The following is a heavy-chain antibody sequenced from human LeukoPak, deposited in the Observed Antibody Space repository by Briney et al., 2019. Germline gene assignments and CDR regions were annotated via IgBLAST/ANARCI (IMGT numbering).Heavy chain of an antibody. D-gene: IGHD4-17*01. J-gene: IGHJ3*02. CDR1: GFTFSNYG. Sequence: PGRSLRLSCAASGFTFSNYGMHWVRQAPGKGLEWVAIIWYDGSNKYYADSVTGRFTISRDSSKNTLYLQMSSLRAEDTAVYYCAKDPNGDYIGAFDIWGQGTMVTVSS. CDR2: IWYDGSNK. CDR3: AKDPNGDYIGAFDI. V-gene: IGHV3-33*06.